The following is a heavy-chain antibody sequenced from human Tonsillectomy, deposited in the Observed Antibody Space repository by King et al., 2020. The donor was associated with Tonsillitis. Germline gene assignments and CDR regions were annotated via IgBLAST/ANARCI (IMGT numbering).Heavy chain of an antibody. CDR2: ISWNSGNI. D-gene: IGHD3-22*01. CDR1: GFTFDDYA. Sequence: VQLVESGGGLVQPGRSLRLSCAASGFTFDDYAMHWVRQPPGKGLEWVSGISWNSGNIGYVDSVKGRFTISRDNAKNSLYLQMNSLRAEDTALYYCAKDVFSGGEYYYDSSVYYSNWYFDLWGRGTLVTLSP. J-gene: IGHJ2*01. V-gene: IGHV3-9*01. CDR3: AKDVFSGGEYYYDSSVYYSNWYFDL.